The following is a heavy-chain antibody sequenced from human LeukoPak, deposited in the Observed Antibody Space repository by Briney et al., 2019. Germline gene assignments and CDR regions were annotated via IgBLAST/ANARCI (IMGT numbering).Heavy chain of an antibody. D-gene: IGHD7-27*01. V-gene: IGHV3-7*05. CDR1: GFTSTSYW. CDR2: INHNGTDK. J-gene: IGHJ5*02. CDR3: AREDWGPRFDP. Sequence: GGSLRLSCAASGFTSTSYWMTWVRQAPGKGLHWVANINHNGTDKNYADSVKGRFTISRDNAKRSVSLQMNSLRAEDTGLYYCAREDWGPRFDPRGQGTLVTVSS.